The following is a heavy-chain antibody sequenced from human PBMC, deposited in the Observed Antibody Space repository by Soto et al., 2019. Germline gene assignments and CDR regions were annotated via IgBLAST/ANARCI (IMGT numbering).Heavy chain of an antibody. CDR2: IDKVGTDS. Sequence: EVQLVESGGGLVQPGGSLRLSCGASEFTFSGRSVHWVRQAPGKGLVWVSGIDKVGTDSTYADSVKGRFTSSRDNAKNPVYLQMNSLRVEDTAVYYCARGWFGPDVWGKGTTVTVSS. J-gene: IGHJ6*03. V-gene: IGHV3-74*01. D-gene: IGHD3-10*01. CDR1: EFTFSGRS. CDR3: ARGWFGPDV.